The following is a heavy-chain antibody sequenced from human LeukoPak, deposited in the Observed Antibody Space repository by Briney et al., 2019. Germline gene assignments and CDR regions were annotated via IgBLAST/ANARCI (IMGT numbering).Heavy chain of an antibody. CDR2: IKQDGSEK. CDR1: GFTFSSYW. V-gene: IGHV3-7*01. CDR3: ARASPPSAYDFWSGYYNSAWGNYYYGMDV. J-gene: IGHJ6*02. D-gene: IGHD3-3*01. Sequence: PGGSLRLSCAASGFTFSSYWMSWVRQAPGKGLEWVANIKQDGSEKYYVDSVKGRFTISRDNAKNSLYLQMNSLRAEDTAVYYCARASPPSAYDFWSGYYNSAWGNYYYGMDVWGQGTTVTVSS.